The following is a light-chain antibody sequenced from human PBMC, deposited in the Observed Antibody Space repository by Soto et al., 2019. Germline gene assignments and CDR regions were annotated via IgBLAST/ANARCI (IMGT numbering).Light chain of an antibody. V-gene: IGKV3-15*01. J-gene: IGKJ1*01. CDR3: QQYNKWPQT. Sequence: ELVMTQSPDTLSVSPGERATLSCRASQSVGSNLAWYQQKPGQAPRLLIYSASTRATGIPARFSGSGSGTEFTLTISSLQYEDFAVYYCQQYNKWPQTFGQGTKVDNK. CDR2: SAS. CDR1: QSVGSN.